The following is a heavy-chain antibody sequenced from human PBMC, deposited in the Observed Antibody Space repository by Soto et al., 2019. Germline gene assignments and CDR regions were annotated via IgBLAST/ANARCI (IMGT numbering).Heavy chain of an antibody. J-gene: IGHJ6*02. CDR1: GGTFGNSA. D-gene: IGHD3-10*01. V-gene: IGHV1-69*06. CDR2: IIPIFRTA. Sequence: GASVKVSCKASGGTFGNSAISWVRQAPGQGLEWMGRIIPIFRTANYAQKFQGRVTITADKSTSTAYMELSSLRSEDTAVYYCARYGSGSYYYYSGMDVWGQGTTVTVSS. CDR3: ARYGSGSYYYYSGMDV.